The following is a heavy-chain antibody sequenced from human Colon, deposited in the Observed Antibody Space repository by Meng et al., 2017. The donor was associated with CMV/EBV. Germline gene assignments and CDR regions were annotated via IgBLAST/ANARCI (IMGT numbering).Heavy chain of an antibody. J-gene: IGHJ4*02. CDR2: IFGGSTGT. CDR3: AKDAVPDSRYNFDL. Sequence: GGSLRLSCSASGFRFSGYSMNWVRQSPEKGLEWVSSIFGGSTGTKYADSVRGRFTTSRDDSKATVYLQMNNLRLEDTGVYYCAKDAVPDSRYNFDLWGQGTLVTVSS. V-gene: IGHV3-23*03. CDR1: GFRFSGYS. D-gene: IGHD2-2*02.